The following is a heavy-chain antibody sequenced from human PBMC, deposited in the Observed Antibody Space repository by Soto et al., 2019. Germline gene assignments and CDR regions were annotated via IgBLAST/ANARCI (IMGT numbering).Heavy chain of an antibody. CDR2: ISYDGSNK. J-gene: IGHJ2*01. D-gene: IGHD3-22*01. Sequence: QVQLVESGGGVVQPGRSLRLSCAASGFTFSSYGMHWVRQAPGKGLEWVAVISYDGSNKYYADSVKGRFTISRDNSKNTLYLQMNSLRVEDTAVYYCATSTYDSSGYYLNWYFDLWGRGTLVTVSS. CDR3: ATSTYDSSGYYLNWYFDL. V-gene: IGHV3-30*03. CDR1: GFTFSSYG.